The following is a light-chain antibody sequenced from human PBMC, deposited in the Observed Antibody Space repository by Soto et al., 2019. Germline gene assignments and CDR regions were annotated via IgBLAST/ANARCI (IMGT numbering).Light chain of an antibody. CDR1: SSDVGGYHY. V-gene: IGLV2-8*01. CDR3: SSYAGSSYV. Sequence: QSALNHPHSATGSPGQSVAISCTGTSSDVGGYHYASWYQQHPGQAPKLMTYQVNKRPSGVPDRFSRSKSGNTASLTVSGLQAEYEADYYCSSYAGSSYVFGTGSKVTVL. J-gene: IGLJ1*01. CDR2: QVN.